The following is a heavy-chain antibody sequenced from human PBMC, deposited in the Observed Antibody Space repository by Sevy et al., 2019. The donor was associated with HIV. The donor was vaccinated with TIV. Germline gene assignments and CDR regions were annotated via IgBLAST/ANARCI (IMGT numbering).Heavy chain of an antibody. Sequence: GGSLRLSCAASGFTFSSYAMSWVRQAPGKGLEWVSAISGSGGSTYYADSVKGRFTISRDNSKNTLYLQMNSLRSEDTAVYYCAKTYYDFWSGYFNYYYYDMDVWGQGTTVTVSS. J-gene: IGHJ6*02. CDR1: GFTFSSYA. V-gene: IGHV3-23*01. CDR2: ISGSGGST. D-gene: IGHD3-3*01. CDR3: AKTYYDFWSGYFNYYYYDMDV.